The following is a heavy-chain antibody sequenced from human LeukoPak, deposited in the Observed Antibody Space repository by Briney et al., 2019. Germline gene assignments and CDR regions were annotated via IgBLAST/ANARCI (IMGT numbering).Heavy chain of an antibody. CDR3: ASQRIGHASTFY. J-gene: IGHJ4*02. D-gene: IGHD2-2*01. Sequence: PSETLSLTCTVSSGSIISSNYYWGWIRQPPRKGLEWIGSIYFSGSTNFNPSLKSRLTMSVDTSKNQFSLNLRSVTAADTAAYYCASQRIGHASTFYWGQGTLVIVSS. CDR1: SGSIISSNYY. CDR2: IYFSGST. V-gene: IGHV4-39*01.